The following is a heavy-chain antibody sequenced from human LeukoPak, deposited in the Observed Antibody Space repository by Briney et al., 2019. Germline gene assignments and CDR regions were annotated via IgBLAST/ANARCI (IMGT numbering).Heavy chain of an antibody. D-gene: IGHD3-10*01. J-gene: IGHJ4*02. V-gene: IGHV6-1*01. CDR1: GDSVSSNSAA. Sequence: SQTLSLTCTISGDSVSSNSAAWNWIRQSPSRGLEGRIRTYYRTKWYNDNPVSVKSRITLNPDTSKNQSSLQLNSVSPEDTAVYYCARGVRGSHDYWGQGTLVTVSS. CDR2: TYYRTKWYN. CDR3: ARGVRGSHDY.